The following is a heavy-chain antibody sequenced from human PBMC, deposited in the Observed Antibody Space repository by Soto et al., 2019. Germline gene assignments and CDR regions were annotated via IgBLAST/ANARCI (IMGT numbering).Heavy chain of an antibody. J-gene: IGHJ6*02. V-gene: IGHV4-39*01. CDR3: ARLVGEAYSYFGMDV. CDR1: GGSISSNYYY. Sequence: PSETLSLTCTVSGGSISSNYYYWGWIRQPPEKGLEWIGSIYYSGSTFYNPSLKSRVTISVDTSKNQFSLKLSSVTAADTALYYCARLVGEAYSYFGMDVWGQGTAVT. CDR2: IYYSGST. D-gene: IGHD2-15*01.